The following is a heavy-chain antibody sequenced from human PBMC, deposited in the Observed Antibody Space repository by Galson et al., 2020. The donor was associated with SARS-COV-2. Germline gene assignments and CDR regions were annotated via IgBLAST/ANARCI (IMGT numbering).Heavy chain of an antibody. CDR3: ARVGTRSGWKYYWDY. V-gene: IGHV3-74*01. J-gene: IGHJ4*02. D-gene: IGHD6-19*01. CDR2: INSDVSST. CDR1: GFTFSSSW. Sequence: TAGSLRLSCAASGFTFSSSWMHWVRQAPGKGLEWVSRINSDVSSTSYADSVKGRFTISRDNAKNTLYLQMNSLRAEDTAVYYCARVGTRSGWKYYWDYWGQGTLVTVSS.